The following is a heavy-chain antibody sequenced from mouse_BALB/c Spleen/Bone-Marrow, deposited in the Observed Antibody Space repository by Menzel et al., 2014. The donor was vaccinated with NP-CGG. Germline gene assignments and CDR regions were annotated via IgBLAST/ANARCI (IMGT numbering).Heavy chain of an antibody. Sequence: EVKLVESGAELVKPGASVKLSCTASGFNIKDTYIHWVKQRPEQGLEWIGRIDPANGNTKYDPKFQGKATITADTSSNTAYLQLSSLTSEDTAVYYCARYYYGALLDYWGQGTTLTVSS. CDR3: ARYYYGALLDY. CDR1: GFNIKDTY. V-gene: IGHV14-3*02. D-gene: IGHD1-1*01. CDR2: IDPANGNT. J-gene: IGHJ2*01.